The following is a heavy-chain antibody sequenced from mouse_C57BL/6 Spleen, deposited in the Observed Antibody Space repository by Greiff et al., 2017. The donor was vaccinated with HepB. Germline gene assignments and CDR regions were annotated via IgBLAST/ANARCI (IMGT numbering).Heavy chain of an antibody. Sequence: QVQLQQSGPGLVQPSQSLSITCTVSGFSLTSYGVHWVRQSPGKGLEWLGVIWRGGSTDYNAAFMSRLSITKDNSKSQVFFKMNSLQADDTAIYYCAKSYDGYYGAMDYWGQGTSVTVSS. D-gene: IGHD2-3*01. J-gene: IGHJ4*01. CDR1: GFSLTSYG. V-gene: IGHV2-5*01. CDR2: IWRGGST. CDR3: AKSYDGYYGAMDY.